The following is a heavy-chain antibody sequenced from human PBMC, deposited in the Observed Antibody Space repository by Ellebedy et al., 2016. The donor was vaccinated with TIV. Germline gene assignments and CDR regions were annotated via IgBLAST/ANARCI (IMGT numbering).Heavy chain of an antibody. V-gene: IGHV3-23*01. J-gene: IGHJ3*02. CDR3: AKYEAVGGNTRSDAFDI. Sequence: GESLKISCAASGFTFSSDAMSWVRETRGKGGEWVSAITGSGDSTYYADSVRCRFTISRDNSKNTLYLQMNSLRAEDTAVYYCAKYEAVGGNTRSDAFDIWGQGTMVTVSS. D-gene: IGHD4-23*01. CDR2: ITGSGDST. CDR1: GFTFSSDA.